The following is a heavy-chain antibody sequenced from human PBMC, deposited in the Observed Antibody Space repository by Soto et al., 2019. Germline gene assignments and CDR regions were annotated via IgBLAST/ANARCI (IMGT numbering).Heavy chain of an antibody. D-gene: IGHD2-2*01. V-gene: IGHV4-39*01. CDR1: GGSISSSSYY. CDR2: IYYSGST. J-gene: IGHJ5*02. Sequence: SQTLSLTCTVSGGSISSSSYYWGWIRQPPGKGLEWIGSIYYSGSTYYNPSLKSRVTISVDTSKNQFSLKLSSVTAADTAVYYCARRDGYCSSTSCPVLGFDPWGQGTLVTVSS. CDR3: ARRDGYCSSTSCPVLGFDP.